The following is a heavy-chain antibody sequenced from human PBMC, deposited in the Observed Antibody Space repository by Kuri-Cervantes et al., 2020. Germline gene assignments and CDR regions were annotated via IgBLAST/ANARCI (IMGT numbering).Heavy chain of an antibody. Sequence: ESLKISCAASGFTFSDYSMNWVRQAPGKALEWVSSITSSSIYINYADSVKGLFTISRDNAKSSLYLQMNSLRTEDTAVYYCARLTLDYDSSGYYYAFLIDYWGQGTLVTVSS. CDR3: ARLTLDYDSSGYYYAFLIDY. J-gene: IGHJ4*02. CDR2: ITSSSIYI. V-gene: IGHV3-21*01. CDR1: GFTFSDYS. D-gene: IGHD3-22*01.